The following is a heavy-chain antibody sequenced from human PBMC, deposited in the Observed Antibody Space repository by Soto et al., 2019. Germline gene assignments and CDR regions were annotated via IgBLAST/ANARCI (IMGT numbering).Heavy chain of an antibody. V-gene: IGHV3-23*01. J-gene: IGHJ4*02. CDR2: ISKSGDST. CDR3: AKGSLGFDD. Sequence: XGSLRLSCAASGVTFTSYSMTWVRQVPGEGLQWVSSISKSGDSTYYADSVKGRFTTSRDNSKNTLYLQMNSLRAKDTAIYYCAKGSLGFDDWGQGTLVTVSS. CDR1: GVTFTSYS.